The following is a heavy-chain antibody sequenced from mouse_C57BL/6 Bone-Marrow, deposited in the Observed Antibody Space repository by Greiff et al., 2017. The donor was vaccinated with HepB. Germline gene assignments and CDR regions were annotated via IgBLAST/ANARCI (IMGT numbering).Heavy chain of an antibody. CDR3: ARQYYGSSWAWFAC. J-gene: IGHJ3*01. CDR1: GFTFSDYY. V-gene: IGHV5-12*01. D-gene: IGHD1-1*01. Sequence: EVMLVESGGGLVQPGGSLKLSCAASGFTFSDYYSYWVRQTPEKRLEWVAYISNGGGSTYYPDTVKGRFTISRDNAKNTLYLQMSRLKSEDTAMYYCARQYYGSSWAWFACWAQGTLVTVSA. CDR2: ISNGGGST.